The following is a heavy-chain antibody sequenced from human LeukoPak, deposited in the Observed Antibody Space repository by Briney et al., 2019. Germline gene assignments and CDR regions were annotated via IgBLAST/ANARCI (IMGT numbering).Heavy chain of an antibody. CDR2: ISGSGDST. J-gene: IGHJ5*02. CDR3: ARDTYYSGSYIWFDP. Sequence: PGGSLRLSCAASGFTFDTYAMSWVRQAPGKGLEWVSVISGSGDSTEYADSVKGRFTISRDNSRNTLSLQMNNVRAEDTATYYCARDTYYSGSYIWFDPRGQGTLVTVSS. CDR1: GFTFDTYA. V-gene: IGHV3-23*01. D-gene: IGHD1-26*01.